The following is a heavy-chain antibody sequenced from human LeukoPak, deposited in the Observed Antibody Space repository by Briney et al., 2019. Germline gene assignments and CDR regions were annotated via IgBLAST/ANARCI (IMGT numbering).Heavy chain of an antibody. J-gene: IGHJ5*02. CDR3: ARPWLFGEFDP. D-gene: IGHD3-16*01. V-gene: IGHV3-7*01. CDR2: IKQDGSEK. CDR1: GFTFSSYW. Sequence: HPGGSLGLSCAASGFTFSSYWMSWVRQAPGKGLEWVANIKQDGSEKYYVDSVKGRFTISRDNAKNSLYLQMNSLRAEDTAVYYCARPWLFGEFDPWGQGTLVTVSS.